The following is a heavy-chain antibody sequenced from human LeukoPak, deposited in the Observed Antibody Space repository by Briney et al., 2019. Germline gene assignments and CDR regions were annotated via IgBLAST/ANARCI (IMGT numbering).Heavy chain of an antibody. V-gene: IGHV7-4-1*02. CDR2: INTNTGNP. J-gene: IGHJ4*02. CDR1: GYTFTSYA. D-gene: IGHD1-26*01. Sequence: ASMKVSCKASGYTFTSYAMNWVRQAPGQGLEWMGWINTNTGNPTYAQGSTGRFVFSLDTSVSTAYLQISSLKAEDTAVYYCAREGAVLKSRPVGATVVYYFDYWGQGTLVTVSS. CDR3: AREGAVLKSRPVGATVVYYFDY.